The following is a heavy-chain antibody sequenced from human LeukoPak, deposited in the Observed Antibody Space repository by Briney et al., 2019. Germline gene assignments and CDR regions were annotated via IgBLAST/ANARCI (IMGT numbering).Heavy chain of an antibody. J-gene: IGHJ4*02. CDR3: ARDTVEGYYLDF. V-gene: IGHV3-66*01. CDR1: GFSVSVNY. Sequence: GGSLRLSCAASGFSVSVNYMSWVRQAPGKGLEWVSVLFASGYAKYADSVKGRFTISRDNARNSLYLQMNSLRAEDTAVYYCARDTVEGYYLDFWGQGTLVTVSS. D-gene: IGHD4-23*01. CDR2: LFASGYA.